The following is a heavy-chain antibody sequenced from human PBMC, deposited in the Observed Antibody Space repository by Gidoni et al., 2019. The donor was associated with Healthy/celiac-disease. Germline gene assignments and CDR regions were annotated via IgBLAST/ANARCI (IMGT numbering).Heavy chain of an antibody. CDR3: TRHYSGYDYVPFDY. V-gene: IGHV3-73*01. J-gene: IGHJ4*02. Sequence: EVQLVESGGGLVQPGGSLTLSCAASGFTFSGSPMHWVRQASGKGLEWVGRIRSKANSYATAYAASVKGMFTISRDDSKNTAYLQMNSLKTEDTAVYYCTRHYSGYDYVPFDYWGQGTLVTVSS. CDR2: IRSKANSYAT. D-gene: IGHD5-12*01. CDR1: GFTFSGSP.